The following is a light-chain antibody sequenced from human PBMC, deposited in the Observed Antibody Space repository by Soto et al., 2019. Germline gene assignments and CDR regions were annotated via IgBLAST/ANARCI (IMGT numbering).Light chain of an antibody. Sequence: DIQMTQSPSILSASVGDRVTITCRASHSIRDCLAWYQQKPGEAPQLLIFDASNLESGVPSRFSGSGSGTEFTLTISSPKPDDFATYYCQQYESYSLTFGGGTKVEIK. CDR2: DAS. CDR1: HSIRDC. CDR3: QQYESYSLT. J-gene: IGKJ4*01. V-gene: IGKV1-5*01.